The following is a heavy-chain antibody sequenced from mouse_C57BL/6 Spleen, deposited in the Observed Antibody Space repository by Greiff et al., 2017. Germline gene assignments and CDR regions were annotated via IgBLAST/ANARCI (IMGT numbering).Heavy chain of an antibody. J-gene: IGHJ2*01. CDR2: IYPGDGDT. CDR3: ARKADPYYFDY. CDR1: GYAFSSSW. Sequence: QVQLKQSGPELVKPGASVKISCKASGYAFSSSWMNWVKQRPGKGLEWIGRIYPGDGDTNYNGKFKGKATLTADKSSSTAYMQLSSLTSEDSAVYFCARKADPYYFDYWGQGTTLTVSS. V-gene: IGHV1-82*01.